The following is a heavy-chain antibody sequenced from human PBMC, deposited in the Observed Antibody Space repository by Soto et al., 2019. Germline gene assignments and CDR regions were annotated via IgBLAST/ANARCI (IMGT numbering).Heavy chain of an antibody. D-gene: IGHD5-12*01. Sequence: SETLSLTCTVSGGSISSGDYYWSWIRQPPGKGLEWIGYIYYSGSTYYNPSLKSRVTLSVDTSKNQFSLKLSSVTAADTAVYYCARDGVATPNWFDPWGQGTLVTVSS. CDR3: ARDGVATPNWFDP. CDR1: GGSISSGDYY. V-gene: IGHV4-30-4*01. CDR2: IYYSGST. J-gene: IGHJ5*02.